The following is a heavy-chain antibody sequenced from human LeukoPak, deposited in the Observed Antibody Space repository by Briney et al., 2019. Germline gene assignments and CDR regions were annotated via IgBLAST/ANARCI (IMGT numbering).Heavy chain of an antibody. Sequence: QLGGSLRLSCAASGFTFSDYYMSWIRQAPGKGLEWVSAITNTGGTTYYADSVKGRFTISRDNSKNTLFLQMNNLRADDTAIYYCADILAGASSNWGQGTLVTVSS. J-gene: IGHJ4*02. CDR2: ITNTGGTT. D-gene: IGHD1-26*01. CDR3: ADILAGASSN. V-gene: IGHV3-23*01. CDR1: GFTFSDYY.